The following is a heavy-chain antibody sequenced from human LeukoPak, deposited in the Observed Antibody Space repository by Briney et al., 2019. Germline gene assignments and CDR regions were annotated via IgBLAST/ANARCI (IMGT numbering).Heavy chain of an antibody. CDR2: VHYTGPT. V-gene: IGHV4-34*01. CDR3: ARWNILTGYCFDF. CDR1: CVSITCYY. Sequence: SDTLSRTHALWCVSITCYYGRCIRHTPGRGREWVGEVHYTGPTSYKPTLKSRATISTDTFTKDVSLRLSSVAAADLGVYYCARWNILTGYCFDFWGQGALVTVSS. D-gene: IGHD3-9*01. J-gene: IGHJ4*02.